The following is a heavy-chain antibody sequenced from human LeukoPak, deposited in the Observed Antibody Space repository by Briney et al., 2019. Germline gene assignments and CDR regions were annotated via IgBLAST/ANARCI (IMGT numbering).Heavy chain of an antibody. D-gene: IGHD4-17*01. CDR3: ARVFSYGDYGMGGYYFDY. CDR1: GYTFTGYY. CDR2: INPNSGGT. V-gene: IGHV1-2*02. J-gene: IGHJ4*02. Sequence: ASVKVSCKASGYTFTGYYMHWVRQAPEQGLEWMGWINPNSGGTNYAQKFQGRVTMTRDTSISTAYMELSRLRSDDTAVYYCARVFSYGDYGMGGYYFDYWGQGTLVTVSS.